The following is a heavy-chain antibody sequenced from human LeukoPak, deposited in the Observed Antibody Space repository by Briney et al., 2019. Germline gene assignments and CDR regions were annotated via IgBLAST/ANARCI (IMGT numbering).Heavy chain of an antibody. Sequence: TLSLTCTVSGGSISSGDYYWSWIRQPPGKGLEWIGYIYYSGSTYYNPSLKSRVTISVDTSKNQFSLKLSSVTAADTAVYYCARERGEQQLVDYYYYYMDVWGKGTTVTVSS. CDR1: GGSISSGDYY. J-gene: IGHJ6*03. CDR3: ARERGEQQLVDYYYYYMDV. V-gene: IGHV4-30-4*08. CDR2: IYYSGST. D-gene: IGHD6-13*01.